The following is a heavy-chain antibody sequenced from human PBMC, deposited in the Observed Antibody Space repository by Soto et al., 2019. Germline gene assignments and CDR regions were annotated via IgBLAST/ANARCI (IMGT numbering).Heavy chain of an antibody. CDR2: VSGSGGTT. Sequence: EVQLLDSGGGLVQPGGSLRLSCAASGFTFSSSPMSWVRQAPGKGLEWVSAVSGSGGTTYYADSVRGRFTISIDNSKNTLYLQMNSLRAEDTAIYFCARCTVDTIVTSGWCHYLDPWGQGTLVTVSS. J-gene: IGHJ5*02. V-gene: IGHV3-23*01. CDR1: GFTFSSSP. D-gene: IGHD6-19*01. CDR3: ARCTVDTIVTSGWCHYLDP.